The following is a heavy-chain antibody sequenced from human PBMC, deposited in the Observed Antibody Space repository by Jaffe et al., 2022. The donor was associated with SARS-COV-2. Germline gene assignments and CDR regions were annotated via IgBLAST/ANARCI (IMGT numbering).Heavy chain of an antibody. CDR2: ISYDGSNK. CDR3: ASSTTVVSHWFDP. CDR1: GFTFSSYG. D-gene: IGHD4-17*01. V-gene: IGHV3-30*03. J-gene: IGHJ5*02. Sequence: QVQLVESGGGVVQPGRSLRLSCAASGFTFSSYGMHWVRQAPGKGLEWVAVISYDGSNKYYADSVKGRFTISRDNSKNTLYLQMNSLRAEDTAVYYCASSTTVVSHWFDPWGQGTLVTVSS.